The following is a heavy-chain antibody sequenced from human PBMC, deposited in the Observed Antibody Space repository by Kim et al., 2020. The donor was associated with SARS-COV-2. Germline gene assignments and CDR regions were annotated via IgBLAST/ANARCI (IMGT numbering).Heavy chain of an antibody. CDR3: ANPRGGVTDF. CDR2: ITGSGGTT. V-gene: IGHV3-23*01. J-gene: IGHJ4*02. D-gene: IGHD2-21*02. Sequence: GGSLRLSCAASGFTFSTYGMSWVRQAAGKGLEWVSGITGSGGTTSYADSVKGRFTTSRDNSKNTLYLQMNSLRAEDTAVYYCANPRGGVTDFWGQGTLVTVSS. CDR1: GFTFSTYG.